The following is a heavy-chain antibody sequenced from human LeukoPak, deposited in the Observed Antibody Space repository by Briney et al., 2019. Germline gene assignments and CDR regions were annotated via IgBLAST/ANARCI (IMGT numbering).Heavy chain of an antibody. CDR1: GFTFSSYA. CDR3: AKDQGGYSYGMDV. J-gene: IGHJ6*02. D-gene: IGHD3-16*01. Sequence: PGRSLRLSCAASGFTFSSYAMHWVRQAPGKGLEWVAVISYDGSNKYYADSVKGRFTISRDNSKNTLYLHMNSLRAEDTAVYYCAKDQGGYSYGMDVWGQGTTVTVSS. V-gene: IGHV3-30-3*01. CDR2: ISYDGSNK.